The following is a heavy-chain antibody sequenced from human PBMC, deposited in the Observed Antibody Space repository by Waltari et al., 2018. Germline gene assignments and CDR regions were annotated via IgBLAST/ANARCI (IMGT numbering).Heavy chain of an antibody. CDR2: INYDGRSK. V-gene: IGHV3-74*01. CDR1: GFIFSSYW. D-gene: IGHD6-13*01. Sequence: EVQLVESGGGLVQPGGSLRLSCVASGFIFSSYWMDWVRQAPAKGLVVVASINYDGRSKTYADSVKGRFTISRDNAKNTLYRHMSSLRAEDTAVYYCIRENIAAAGLESWGQGTLVTVSS. CDR3: IRENIAAAGLES. J-gene: IGHJ4*02.